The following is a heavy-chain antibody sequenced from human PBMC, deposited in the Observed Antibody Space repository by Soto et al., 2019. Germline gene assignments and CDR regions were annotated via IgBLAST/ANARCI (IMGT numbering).Heavy chain of an antibody. CDR1: RLLPSGIF. J-gene: IGHJ4*02. V-gene: IGHV3-53*01. Sequence: GGPLRLACAAHRLLPSGIFMSSVRQASRKGLEWVSSRYSARNTFYGDSVKGRFTVSRDDSKNTVYLQMDSLGAEDTAMYFCARGHAYSYGYSYYFDYWGQGALVTVSS. CDR2: RYSARNT. D-gene: IGHD5-18*01. CDR3: ARGHAYSYGYSYYFDY.